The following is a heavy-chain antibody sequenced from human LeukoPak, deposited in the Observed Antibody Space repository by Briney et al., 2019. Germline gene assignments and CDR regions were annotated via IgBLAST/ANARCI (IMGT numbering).Heavy chain of an antibody. CDR3: AKELSIAVAGTFDY. J-gene: IGHJ4*02. D-gene: IGHD6-19*01. CDR1: GFTFDDYG. V-gene: IGHV3-23*01. Sequence: PGGSLRLSCAASGFTFDDYGMSWVRQAPGKGLEWVSAISGSGGSTYYADSVKGRFTISRDNSKNTLYLQMNSLRAEDTAVYYCAKELSIAVAGTFDYWGQGTLVTVSS. CDR2: ISGSGGST.